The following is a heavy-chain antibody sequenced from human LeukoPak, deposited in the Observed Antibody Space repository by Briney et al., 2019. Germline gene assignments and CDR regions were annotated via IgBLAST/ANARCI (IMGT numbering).Heavy chain of an antibody. Sequence: GGSLRLSCAASGFTFSDYTINWVRQAPGKGLEWISAISGSGGSTYYADSVKGRFTISRDNAKNSLYLQMNSLRAEDTAVYYCARVGTGGDAFDIWGQGTMVTVSS. V-gene: IGHV3-21*01. CDR3: ARVGTGGDAFDI. D-gene: IGHD1-1*01. CDR1: GFTFSDYT. CDR2: ISGSGGST. J-gene: IGHJ3*02.